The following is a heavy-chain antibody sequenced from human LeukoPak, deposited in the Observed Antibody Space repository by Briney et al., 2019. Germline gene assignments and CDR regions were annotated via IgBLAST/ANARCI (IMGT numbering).Heavy chain of an antibody. CDR2: ISGSGSTT. J-gene: IGHJ3*02. D-gene: IGHD3-10*01. CDR3: AKSNGYGLVDI. Sequence: PGGTLRLSCAASEFTFSTYGMSWVRQAPGKGLEWVSGISGSGSTTYYADSVKGRFTISRDNSNNTLYRQMNSLRAEDTAVYYCAKSNGYGLVDIWGQGTMVTVSS. V-gene: IGHV3-23*01. CDR1: EFTFSTYG.